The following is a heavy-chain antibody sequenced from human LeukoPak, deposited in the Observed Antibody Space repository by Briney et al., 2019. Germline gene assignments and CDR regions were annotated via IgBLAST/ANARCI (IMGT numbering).Heavy chain of an antibody. Sequence: GGSLRLSCVASGFTFSSYATHWVRQAPGKGLEWVALISYDGSNKEYADYGKRRFTLSRDNSKNTLYLHVNSLRTEDSAVYYCAREYCGGECYSVFEFWGQGTLVTVSS. CDR3: AREYCGGECYSVFEF. CDR2: ISYDGSNK. D-gene: IGHD2-21*01. CDR1: GFTFSSYA. J-gene: IGHJ4*02. V-gene: IGHV3-30*04.